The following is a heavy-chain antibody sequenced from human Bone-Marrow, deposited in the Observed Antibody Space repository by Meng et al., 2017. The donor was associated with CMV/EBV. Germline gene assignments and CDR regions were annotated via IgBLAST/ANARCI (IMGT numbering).Heavy chain of an antibody. CDR2: IYPGYSDT. D-gene: IGHD3-10*01. V-gene: IGHV5-51*01. CDR1: GYSFTSYW. CDR3: ARGLVVRGPFDY. Sequence: KVSCKGSGYSFTSYWIVWVRQMPGKGLEWMGIIYPGYSDTRYSPSFQGQVTISADKSISTAYLQWSSLKASDTAMYYCARGLVVRGPFDYWGQGTLVTVSS. J-gene: IGHJ4*02.